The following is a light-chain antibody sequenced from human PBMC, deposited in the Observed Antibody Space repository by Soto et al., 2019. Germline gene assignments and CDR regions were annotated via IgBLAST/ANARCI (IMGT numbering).Light chain of an antibody. V-gene: IGKV1-39*01. CDR3: QESYSTLSIT. CDR1: ESISRH. Sequence: DIQMTQSPSSLSASVGDRVTITCRASESISRHLNWYQQKPGNAPKLLIYAASSLQNGVPSRFSGRGSGTDFTLTIIKLQPGDFAPYYCQESYSTLSITFGPRSRLE. J-gene: IGKJ5*01. CDR2: AAS.